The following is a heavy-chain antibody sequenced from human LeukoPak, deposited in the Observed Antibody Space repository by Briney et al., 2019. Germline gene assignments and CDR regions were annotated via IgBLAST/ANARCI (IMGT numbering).Heavy chain of an antibody. V-gene: IGHV4-39*07. J-gene: IGHJ3*02. D-gene: IGHD3-9*01. CDR1: GGSISSSSYY. CDR2: IYYSGST. Sequence: SETLSLTCTVSGGSISSSSYYWGWIRQPPGKGLEWIGSIYYSGSTYYNPSLKSRVTISVDTSKNQFSLKLSSVTAADTAVYYCARDSRTYYDILTGYHYAFDIWGQGTMVTVSS. CDR3: ARDSRTYYDILTGYHYAFDI.